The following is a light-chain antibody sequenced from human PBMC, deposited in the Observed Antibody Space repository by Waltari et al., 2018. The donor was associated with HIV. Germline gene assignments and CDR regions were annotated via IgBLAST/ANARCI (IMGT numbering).Light chain of an antibody. CDR3: QQYDNLPRYT. CDR2: DAS. CDR1: QDISNY. J-gene: IGKJ2*01. Sequence: IQLTQSPSSLSASVGDSVTITCQASQDISNYLNWYQQKPGKAPKLLIYDASNLETGVPSRFSGSGSGTDFTFTISSLQPEDIATYYCQQYDNLPRYTFGQGTKLEIK. V-gene: IGKV1-33*01.